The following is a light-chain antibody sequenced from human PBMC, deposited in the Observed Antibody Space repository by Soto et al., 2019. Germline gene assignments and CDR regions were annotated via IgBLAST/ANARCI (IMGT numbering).Light chain of an antibody. V-gene: IGKV3-20*01. CDR3: QQYGSSHRT. CDR2: GAS. J-gene: IGKJ1*01. CDR1: QSVSSSY. Sequence: EIVLTQSSGTLSLSPGEIATLSCRASQSVSSSYLAWYQQKPGQAPRLLIYGASSMATGIPDRFSGSGSGTDFTLTISRLEPEDFAVYYCQQYGSSHRTFGQGTKVEIK.